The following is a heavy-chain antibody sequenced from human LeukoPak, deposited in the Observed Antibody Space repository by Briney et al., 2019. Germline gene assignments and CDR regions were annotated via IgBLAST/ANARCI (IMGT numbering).Heavy chain of an antibody. CDR2: ISSSSSYI. V-gene: IGHV3-21*01. J-gene: IGHJ4*02. CDR1: GFTFSTYT. Sequence: GGSLRLSCAASGFTFSTYTMDWVRQAPGKGLEWVSSISSSSSYIYYADSVKGRFTISRDNAKNSLYLQMNSLRAEDTAVYYCARDALAAGYRLEWYYFDYWGQGTLVTVSS. CDR3: ARDALAAGYRLEWYYFDY. D-gene: IGHD2-2*01.